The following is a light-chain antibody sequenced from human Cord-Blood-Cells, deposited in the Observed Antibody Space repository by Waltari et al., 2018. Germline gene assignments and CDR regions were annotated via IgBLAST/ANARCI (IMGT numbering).Light chain of an antibody. CDR3: QQYGSSPRT. V-gene: IGKV3-20*01. CDR1: KSVSSSY. Sequence: EIVLTQSPGTLSLSPGERATLSCRASKSVSSSYLAWYQQKPGQAPSLLIDGASSRATGVPDRFSGSGSGTDFTLTISRLEPEDFAVYYCQQYGSSPRTFGQGTKVEIK. J-gene: IGKJ1*01. CDR2: GAS.